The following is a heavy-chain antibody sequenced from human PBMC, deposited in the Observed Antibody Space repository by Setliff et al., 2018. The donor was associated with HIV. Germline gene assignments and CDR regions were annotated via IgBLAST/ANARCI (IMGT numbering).Heavy chain of an antibody. V-gene: IGHV1-2*06. D-gene: IGHD5-18*01. CDR3: ARGLDTAPYYFDY. Sequence: ASVKVSCKTSGYTFTGYFIHWVRQVPGQGLEWMGRINPNSRGTNYAQKFQGRVTMTMDTSISTAYMELSSLRSDDTAVYYCARGLDTAPYYFDYWGQGTLVTVS. J-gene: IGHJ4*02. CDR2: INPNSRGT. CDR1: GYTFTGYF.